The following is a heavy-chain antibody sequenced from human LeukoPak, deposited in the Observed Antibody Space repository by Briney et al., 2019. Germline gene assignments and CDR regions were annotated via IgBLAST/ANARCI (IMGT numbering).Heavy chain of an antibody. D-gene: IGHD5-18*01. CDR1: GFTFSSYG. V-gene: IGHV3-23*01. Sequence: GGSLRLSCAASGFTFSSYGMSWVRQAPGKGLEWVSVISGSGGSTYYADSVKGRFTISRDNSKNTLYLRMNSLRAEDAAVYYCAKLPVFRSNVALYTAPFDYWGQGTLVTVSS. CDR2: ISGSGGST. J-gene: IGHJ4*02. CDR3: AKLPVFRSNVALYTAPFDY.